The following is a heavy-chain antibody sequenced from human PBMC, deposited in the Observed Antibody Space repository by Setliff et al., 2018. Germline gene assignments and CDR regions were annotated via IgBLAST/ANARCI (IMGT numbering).Heavy chain of an antibody. J-gene: IGHJ6*03. CDR1: GFTFSSSS. V-gene: IGHV3-30*03. D-gene: IGHD3-16*01. CDR3: ATLYPWDSKYVSGSHYMDV. CDR2: ISADGANE. Sequence: QPGGSLRLSCAASGFTFSSSSMNWVRQAPGKGLEWISADGANEYYADSVKGRFTISRDKSRNTLSLQMTGLRTDDTALYYCATLYPWDSKYVSGSHYMDVWGKGTTVTVSS.